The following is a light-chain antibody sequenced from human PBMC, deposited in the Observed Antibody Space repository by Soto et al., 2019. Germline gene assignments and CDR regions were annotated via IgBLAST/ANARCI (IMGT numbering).Light chain of an antibody. CDR1: SSDVGGYKY. CDR3: SSYAGSNVV. CDR2: EVS. J-gene: IGLJ2*01. V-gene: IGLV2-8*01. Sequence: QSVLTQPPSASGSPGQSVTISCTGTSSDVGGYKYVSWFQHHPGKAPKLMIYEVSKRPSGVPDRFSGSKSGNTASLTVSRLQAEDEADYYCSSYAGSNVVFGGGTKLTVL.